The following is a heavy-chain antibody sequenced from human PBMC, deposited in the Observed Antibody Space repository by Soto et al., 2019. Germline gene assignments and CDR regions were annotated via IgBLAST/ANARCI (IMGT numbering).Heavy chain of an antibody. V-gene: IGHV1-18*01. Sequence: ASVKVSCKASGYTFTSYGISWVRQAPGQGLEWMGWISAYNGNTNYAQKLQGRVTMTTDTSTSTAYMELRSLRSDDTAVYYCARDRRDGIAARPRYYYYGMDVWGQGTTVTVSS. CDR1: GYTFTSYG. J-gene: IGHJ6*02. CDR3: ARDRRDGIAARPRYYYYGMDV. D-gene: IGHD6-6*01. CDR2: ISAYNGNT.